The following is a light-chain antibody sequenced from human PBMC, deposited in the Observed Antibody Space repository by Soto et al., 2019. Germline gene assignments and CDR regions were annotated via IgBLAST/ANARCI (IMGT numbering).Light chain of an antibody. V-gene: IGKV3-11*01. CDR3: QRRSNWPGT. CDR1: QSVSSY. J-gene: IGKJ2*01. Sequence: EIVLTQSPATLSLSPGERATLPCRASQSVSSYLAWYQQKPGQAPRLLIYDASNRATGIPARFSGSGSGTDFTLTISSLEHEDLAVYDCQRRSNWPGTVGKGTKLELQ. CDR2: DAS.